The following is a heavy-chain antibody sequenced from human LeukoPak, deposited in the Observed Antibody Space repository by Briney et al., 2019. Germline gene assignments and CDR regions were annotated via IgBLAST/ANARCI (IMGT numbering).Heavy chain of an antibody. CDR3: ARDPYYYDSSGYYYWDV. D-gene: IGHD3-22*01. V-gene: IGHV3-21*03. Sequence: GGSLRLSCAASGFTFSSYNMNWVRQAPGKGLECVSSISGSGIYTYYADSVKGRLTISRDNAKNSLYLQINSLRAEDTAVYYCARDPYYYDSSGYYYWDVWGQGTLVTVSS. J-gene: IGHJ4*02. CDR1: GFTFSSYN. CDR2: ISGSGIYT.